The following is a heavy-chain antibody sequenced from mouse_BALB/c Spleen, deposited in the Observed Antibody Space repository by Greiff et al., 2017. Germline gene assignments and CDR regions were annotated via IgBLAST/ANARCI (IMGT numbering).Heavy chain of an antibody. V-gene: IGHV1-4*01. D-gene: IGHD2-4*01. J-gene: IGHJ3*01. CDR2: INPSSGYT. CDR3: ARGGSTMITTWFAY. CDR1: GYTFTSDT. Sequence: QVQLQQSGAELARPGASVKMSCKASGYTFTSDTMHWVKQRPGQGLEWIGYINPSSGYTNYNQKFKDKATLTADKSSSTAYMQLRSLTSEESAVYYCARGGSTMITTWFAYWGQGTLVTVSA.